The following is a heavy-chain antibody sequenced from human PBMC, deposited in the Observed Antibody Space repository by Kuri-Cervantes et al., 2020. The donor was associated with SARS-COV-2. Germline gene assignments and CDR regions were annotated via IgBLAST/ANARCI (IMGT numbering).Heavy chain of an antibody. CDR3: ARDNYYDSSGYWGRGYYYCGMDV. V-gene: IGHV1-69*04. CDR1: GGTFISYS. D-gene: IGHD3-22*01. CDR2: IIPILGIA. Sequence: AVKVSCKASGGTFISYSISWLRQAPGQGREWMGRIIPILGIANYAQKFQGRVTITADKSTSTAYMELSNLRSEDTAVYYCARDNYYDSSGYWGRGYYYCGMDVWGQGTPVTVSS. J-gene: IGHJ6*02.